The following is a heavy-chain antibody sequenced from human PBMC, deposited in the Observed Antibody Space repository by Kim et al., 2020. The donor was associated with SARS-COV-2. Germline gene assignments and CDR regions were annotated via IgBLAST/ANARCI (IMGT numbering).Heavy chain of an antibody. D-gene: IGHD2-15*01. J-gene: IGHJ4*02. Sequence: SETLSLTCTVSGGSISRYYWSWIRQPPGKGLEWIGYIYYSGSTYYNPSLKSRATISVDTSKNQLSLNLSSVTAADTAVYYCASYTAGSRGFDYWGQGTL. CDR1: GGSISRYY. CDR3: ASYTAGSRGFDY. CDR2: IYYSGST. V-gene: IGHV4-59*08.